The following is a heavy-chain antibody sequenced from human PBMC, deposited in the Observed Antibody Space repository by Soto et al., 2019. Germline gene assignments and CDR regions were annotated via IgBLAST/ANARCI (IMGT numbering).Heavy chain of an antibody. CDR2: ISAYTVNT. CDR3: ARDRAIVGETTFDY. Sequence: QVQLVQSGAEVKKPGASVKVSCKASGYTFTTYGISWVRQAPGQGLEWMGWISAYTVNTNYAQKLQGRVTMTTDTSTSTAYRELRSMRSDDTSVYYCARDRAIVGETTFDYWGQGTLVTVSS. D-gene: IGHD1-26*01. V-gene: IGHV1-18*01. J-gene: IGHJ4*02. CDR1: GYTFTTYG.